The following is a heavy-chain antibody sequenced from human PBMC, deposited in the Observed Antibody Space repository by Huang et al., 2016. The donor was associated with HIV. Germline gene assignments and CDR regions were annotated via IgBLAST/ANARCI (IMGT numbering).Heavy chain of an antibody. D-gene: IGHD3-3*01. J-gene: IGHJ6*02. Sequence: QLQLQESGPGLVKPSETLSLTCSVSGGSISGSSYYWGWIRQPPGKGLEWIGNIYYSGSTYYNPSLKSRVTISVDTSKNQFTLKLNSVTAADTAVYYCVNVIQYYDFPKLMDVWGQGTTVTVSS. CDR1: GGSISGSSYY. CDR3: VNVIQYYDFPKLMDV. CDR2: IYYSGST. V-gene: IGHV4-39*01.